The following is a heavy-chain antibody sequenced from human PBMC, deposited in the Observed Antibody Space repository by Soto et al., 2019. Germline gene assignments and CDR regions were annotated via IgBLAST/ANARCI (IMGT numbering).Heavy chain of an antibody. J-gene: IGHJ6*03. CDR3: ARHSGVPAAEYYYYYYYMDV. Sequence: QVQLVQSGAEVKKPGASVKVSCKASGYTFTSYGISWVRQAPGQGLEWMGWISAYNGNTNYAQKLQGRVTMTTDTSTRTAYMELRSLRSDDTAVYYCARHSGVPAAEYYYYYYYMDVWGKGTTVTVSS. V-gene: IGHV1-18*01. CDR2: ISAYNGNT. D-gene: IGHD2-2*01. CDR1: GYTFTSYG.